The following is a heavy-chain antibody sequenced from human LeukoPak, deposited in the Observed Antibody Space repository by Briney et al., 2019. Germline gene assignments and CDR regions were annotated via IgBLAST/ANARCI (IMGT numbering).Heavy chain of an antibody. CDR2: IIPIFGTA. V-gene: IGHV1-69*13. CDR3: ARESSRSSGWTNWFDP. J-gene: IGHJ5*02. CDR1: GGTFSSYA. D-gene: IGHD6-19*01. Sequence: GASVKVSCKASGGTFSSYAIGWVRQAPGQGLEWMGGIIPIFGTANYAQKFQGRVTITADESTSTAYMELSSLRSEDTAVYYCARESSRSSGWTNWFDPWGQGTLVTVSS.